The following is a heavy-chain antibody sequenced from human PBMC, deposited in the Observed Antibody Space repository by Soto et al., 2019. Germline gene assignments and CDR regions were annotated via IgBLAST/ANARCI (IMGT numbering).Heavy chain of an antibody. J-gene: IGHJ4*02. V-gene: IGHV3-53*01. D-gene: IGHD7-27*01. CDR3: ARVPDTGGRDYLDY. CDR2: IFSGGST. CDR1: GFTVSHNY. Sequence: EVQLVESGGGLIQPGGSLRLSCAASGFTVSHNYMTWVRQAPGKGLEWVSVIFSGGSTYYGDSVKGRFTISRDISKNMVYLQLTSLRAEDTAVYYCARVPDTGGRDYLDYWGQGTLVTVSS.